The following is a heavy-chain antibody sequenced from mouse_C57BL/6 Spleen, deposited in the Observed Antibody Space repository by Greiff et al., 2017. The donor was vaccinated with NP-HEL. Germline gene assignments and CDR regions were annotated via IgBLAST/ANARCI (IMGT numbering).Heavy chain of an antibody. Sequence: QVQLKQSGPELVKPGASVKISCKASGYAFSSSWMNWVKQRPGKGLEWIGRIYPGDGDTNYNGKFKGKATLTADKSSSTAYMQLSSLTSEDSAVYFCARSSYVGYAMDYWGQGTSVTVSS. CDR1: GYAFSSSW. V-gene: IGHV1-82*01. CDR3: ARSSYVGYAMDY. CDR2: IYPGDGDT. D-gene: IGHD1-1*01. J-gene: IGHJ4*01.